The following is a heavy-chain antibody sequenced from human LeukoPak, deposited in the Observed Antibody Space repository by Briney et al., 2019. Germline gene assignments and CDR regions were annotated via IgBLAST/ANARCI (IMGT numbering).Heavy chain of an antibody. CDR1: GFSFSYYW. D-gene: IGHD1-1*01. V-gene: IGHV3-7*01. Sequence: GGSLRLSCAASGFSFSYYWMSWVRQAPGKGPEWVANIKPDGTEKYYVDSVKGRFTISRDNSEDTLYLQMNSLRAEDTAVYYCVRDPSGSGFAFDSWGQGALVTVSS. J-gene: IGHJ4*02. CDR3: VRDPSGSGFAFDS. CDR2: IKPDGTEK.